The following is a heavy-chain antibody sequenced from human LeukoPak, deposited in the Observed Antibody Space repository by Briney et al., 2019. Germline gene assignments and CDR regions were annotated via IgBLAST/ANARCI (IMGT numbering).Heavy chain of an antibody. CDR3: AREPDYSCSSLWFDP. V-gene: IGHV3-66*02. CDR1: GFTVSSNY. CDR2: IYSGGST. Sequence: GGSLRLSCAASGFTVSSNYMSWVRQAPGKGLEWVSVIYSGGSTYYADSVKGRFTISRDNSKNTLYLQMNSLRAEDTAVYYCAREPDYSCSSLWFDPWGQGTLVTVSS. D-gene: IGHD6-6*01. J-gene: IGHJ5*02.